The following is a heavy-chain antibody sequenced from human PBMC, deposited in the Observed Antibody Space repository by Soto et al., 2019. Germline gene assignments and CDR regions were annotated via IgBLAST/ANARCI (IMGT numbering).Heavy chain of an antibody. CDR3: AREFCSGGNCYTYYFDP. D-gene: IGHD2-15*01. CDR2: INTDGTNS. V-gene: IGHV3-74*01. CDR1: GLTFNRYW. Sequence: GGSLRLSCAASGLTFNRYWMHWVRHAPGKGLVWVSHINTDGTNSNYADSVKGRFTISRDNAKSTLFLQMNSLRDEDTAVYYCAREFCSGGNCYTYYFDPWGQGVPVTVSS. J-gene: IGHJ5*02.